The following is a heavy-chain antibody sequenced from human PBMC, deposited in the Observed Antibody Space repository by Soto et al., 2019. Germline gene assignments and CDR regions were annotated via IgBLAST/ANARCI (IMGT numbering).Heavy chain of an antibody. CDR3: ATWPLGYCSGGSCPRGWFDP. D-gene: IGHD2-15*01. J-gene: IGHJ5*02. V-gene: IGHV1-24*01. CDR2: FDPEDGET. CDR1: GYTLTELS. Sequence: QVQLVQSGAEVKKPGASVKVSCKVSGYTLTELSMHWVRQAPGKGLEWMGGFDPEDGETIYAQKFQGRVTMTEDTSTDTAYMELSSLRSEDTAVYYCATWPLGYCSGGSCPRGWFDPWGQGTLVTVSS.